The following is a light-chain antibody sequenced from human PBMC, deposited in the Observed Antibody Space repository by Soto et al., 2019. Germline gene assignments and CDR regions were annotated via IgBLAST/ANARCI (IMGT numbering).Light chain of an antibody. CDR2: TTN. J-gene: IGLJ3*02. V-gene: IGLV1-40*01. CDR1: SSNFGAGYD. CDR3: LLYMGSGIWV. Sequence: QSVLTQPPSVSGAPGQRVTISCTGGSSNFGAGYDVHWYQQFPGTAPRLLMYTTNTRSPGVPDRFSGSILGNKAALTITGAQADDESDYYCLLYMGSGIWVFGGGTKVTVL.